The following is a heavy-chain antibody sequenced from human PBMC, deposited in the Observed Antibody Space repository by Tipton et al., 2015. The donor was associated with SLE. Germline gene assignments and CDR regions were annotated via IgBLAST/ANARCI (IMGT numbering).Heavy chain of an antibody. CDR3: AREGGGRSSSWPDY. CDR2: ISWNSGSI. V-gene: IGHV3-9*01. J-gene: IGHJ4*02. Sequence: SLRLSCAASGFTFDVYAMHWVRQAPGKGLVWVSGISWNSGSIGYADSVKGRFTISRDNAKNSLYLQMNSLRAEDTAVYYCAREGGGRSSSWPDYWGQGTLVTVSS. CDR1: GFTFDVYA. D-gene: IGHD6-13*01.